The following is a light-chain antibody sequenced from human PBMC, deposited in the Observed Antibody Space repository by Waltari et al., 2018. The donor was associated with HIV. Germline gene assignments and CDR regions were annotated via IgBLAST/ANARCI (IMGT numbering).Light chain of an antibody. CDR2: DVT. Sequence: HSALTQPASVSGSPGQSITISCTGTSSDVGGYNYVSWYQRHPGKAPKLMIYDVTKRPSGVSNRFSGSKSGNTASLTISGLQAEDEADYYCCSYAGSSIPVVFGGGTKLTVL. CDR3: CSYAGSSIPVV. CDR1: SSDVGGYNY. V-gene: IGLV2-23*02. J-gene: IGLJ3*02.